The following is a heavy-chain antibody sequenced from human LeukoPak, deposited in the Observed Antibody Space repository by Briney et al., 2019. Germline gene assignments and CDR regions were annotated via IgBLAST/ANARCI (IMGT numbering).Heavy chain of an antibody. CDR3: AKECGRDYDDRAFDI. CDR1: GFTFSSSA. CDR2: ISGTGGST. J-gene: IGHJ3*02. Sequence: GGSLRLSCAASGFTFSSSAMNWVRQSPERGLEWVSAISGTGGSTSYADSLKGRFTISRDNSKNTLCLQMSSLTAEDTAVYYCAKECGRDYDDRAFDIWGQGTMVTVSS. D-gene: IGHD3-22*01. V-gene: IGHV3-23*01.